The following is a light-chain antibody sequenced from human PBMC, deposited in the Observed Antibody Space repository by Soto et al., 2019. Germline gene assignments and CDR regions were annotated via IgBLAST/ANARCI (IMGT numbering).Light chain of an antibody. J-gene: IGKJ4*01. V-gene: IGKV2-28*01. CDR2: LGS. CDR3: MQALQTPLA. Sequence: DIVMTQSPLSLPVTPGEPASISCRSSRRLLRNGKNYLTWYLQKPGQSPQLLIYLGSNRASGVPDRFSGSVSGTDFTLKISRVEADDVGIYYCMQALQTPLAFGGGTKVEIK. CDR1: RRLLRNGKNY.